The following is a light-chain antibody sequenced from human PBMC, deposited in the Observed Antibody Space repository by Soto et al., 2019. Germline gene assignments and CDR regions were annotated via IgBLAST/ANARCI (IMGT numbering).Light chain of an antibody. CDR1: NSNIGAGFD. Sequence: QSVLTQPPSVSGAPGQRVTISSTGSNSNIGAGFDVHWYQQFPGTAPKLLIYRNNQRPSGVPDRFSGSKSGTSASLAITGLQAEDEADYYCQSFWVFGGGTKLTVL. CDR2: RNN. CDR3: QSFWV. J-gene: IGLJ2*01. V-gene: IGLV1-40*01.